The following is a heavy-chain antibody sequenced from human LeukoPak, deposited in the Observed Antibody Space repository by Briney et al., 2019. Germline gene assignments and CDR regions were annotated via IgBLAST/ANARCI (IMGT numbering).Heavy chain of an antibody. V-gene: IGHV4-34*01. Sequence: SETLSLTCGVYGGSFSGYYWGWIRQPPGKGLEWIGSIYYSGSTYYNPSLKSRVTISVDTSKNQFSLKLSSVTAADTAVYYCARGAYSSGWYWFDPWGQGTLVTVSS. D-gene: IGHD6-19*01. CDR3: ARGAYSSGWYWFDP. CDR1: GGSFSGYY. CDR2: IYYSGST. J-gene: IGHJ5*02.